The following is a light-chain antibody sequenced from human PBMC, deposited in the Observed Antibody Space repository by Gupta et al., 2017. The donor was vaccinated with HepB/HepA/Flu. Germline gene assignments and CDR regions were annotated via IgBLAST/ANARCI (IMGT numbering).Light chain of an antibody. CDR2: AAS. J-gene: IGKJ4*01. Sequence: DIQMTQSPSSLSAFVGDTVVITCRASQHISDYLNWYQHKPGKAPKALIYAASSLKSGVPSRFSGSGSGTDFTLTINRLQPDDFATYYCQHSDRTPLTFGGGTKVEIK. CDR3: QHSDRTPLT. V-gene: IGKV1-39*01. CDR1: QHISDY.